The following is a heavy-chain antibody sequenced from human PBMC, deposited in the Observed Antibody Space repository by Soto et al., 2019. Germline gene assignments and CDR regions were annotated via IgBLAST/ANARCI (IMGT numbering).Heavy chain of an antibody. D-gene: IGHD4-17*01. CDR1: GFTFDDYA. Sequence: GGSLRLSCAASGFTFDDYAMHWVRQAPGKGLEWVSGISWNSGSIGYADSVKGRFTISRDNSKNTLYLQMSSLRAEDTAVYYCVKDFSVLRPTVSGYWGQGTLVTVSS. J-gene: IGHJ4*02. CDR2: ISWNSGSI. V-gene: IGHV3-9*01. CDR3: VKDFSVLRPTVSGY.